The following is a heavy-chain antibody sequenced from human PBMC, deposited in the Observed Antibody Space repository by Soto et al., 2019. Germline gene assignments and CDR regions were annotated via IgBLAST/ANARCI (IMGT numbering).Heavy chain of an antibody. CDR3: ARDGLEAAAGAGWFDP. CDR2: INAGNGNT. V-gene: IGHV1-3*01. Sequence: ASVKVSCKASGYTFTSYAMHWVRQAPGQRLEWMGWINAGNGNTKYSQKFQGRVTMTTDTSTSTAYMELRSLRSDDTAVYYCARDGLEAAAGAGWFDPWGQGTLVTVSS. CDR1: GYTFTSYA. J-gene: IGHJ5*02. D-gene: IGHD6-13*01.